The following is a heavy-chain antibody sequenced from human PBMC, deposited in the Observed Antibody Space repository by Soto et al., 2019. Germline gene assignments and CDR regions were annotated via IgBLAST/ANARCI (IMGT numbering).Heavy chain of an antibody. Sequence: GGSLRLSCAASGFPFPTFDMSWGRQSPGRPLEWVSSIKGSGGATYYAGSVRGRFTISRDNSKNTLYLQMNSLRADDTALYYCAKGTAFDWWGPGTLVTVSS. D-gene: IGHD6-25*01. CDR2: IKGSGGAT. V-gene: IGHV3-23*01. J-gene: IGHJ4*02. CDR3: AKGTAFDW. CDR1: GFPFPTFD.